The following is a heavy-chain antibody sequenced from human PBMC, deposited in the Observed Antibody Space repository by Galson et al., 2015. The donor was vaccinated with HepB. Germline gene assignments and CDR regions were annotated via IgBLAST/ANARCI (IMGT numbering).Heavy chain of an antibody. J-gene: IGHJ1*01. D-gene: IGHD1-26*01. CDR3: ARHQAWELQHFQH. CDR2: IYYSGST. Sequence: SETLSLTCTVSGGSISSSSYYWGWIRQPPGKGLEWIGSIYYSGSTYYNPSLKSRVTISVDTSKNQFSLKLSSVTAADTAVYYCARHQAWELQHFQHWGQGTLVTVSS. V-gene: IGHV4-39*01. CDR1: GGSISSSSYY.